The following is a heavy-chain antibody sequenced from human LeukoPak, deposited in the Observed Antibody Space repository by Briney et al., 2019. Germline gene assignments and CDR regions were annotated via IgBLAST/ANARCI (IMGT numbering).Heavy chain of an antibody. D-gene: IGHD2-21*02. V-gene: IGHV3-7*01. Sequence: GGSLRLSCTASGFTFSVHWMSWVRQVPGKGLEWVATMNPDGRHTYYVDSVKGRLTISTDNAKNSLFLQMDSLRVEDTAVYYCAADCGDNWGQGTLVTVSS. CDR3: AADCGDN. CDR2: MNPDGRHT. CDR1: GFTFSVHW. J-gene: IGHJ4*02.